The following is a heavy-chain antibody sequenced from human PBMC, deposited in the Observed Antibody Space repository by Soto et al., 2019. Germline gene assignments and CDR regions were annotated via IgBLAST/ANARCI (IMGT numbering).Heavy chain of an antibody. J-gene: IGHJ5*02. CDR2: ISSTSSYI. Sequence: DVQLVESGGGLVKPGGSLSLSCEASGFSFSILAMNWVRQAQGGGLGGVSSISSTSSYIHHAASVKGRVTISRDNAKSSLYLQLDGLRVDDTGVYYCVRDGRLQLQGEFFDHWGQGILVTVSS. CDR3: VRDGRLQLQGEFFDH. CDR1: GFSFSILA. V-gene: IGHV3-21*06. D-gene: IGHD2-21*02.